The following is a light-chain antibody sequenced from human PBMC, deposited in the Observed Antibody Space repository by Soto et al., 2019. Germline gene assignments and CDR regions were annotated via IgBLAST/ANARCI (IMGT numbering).Light chain of an antibody. CDR1: QPITSRY. Sequence: IVLTQSPGTLSLSPGERATLSCRASQPITSRYLAWYQHQPGQAPRLLIYRTFARAPGIPDRFSGGGSGTDFTLTISRLEREDFAVYYGQQYDTSPHTVGQGTRLDIK. CDR3: QQYDTSPHT. V-gene: IGKV3-20*01. J-gene: IGKJ5*01. CDR2: RTF.